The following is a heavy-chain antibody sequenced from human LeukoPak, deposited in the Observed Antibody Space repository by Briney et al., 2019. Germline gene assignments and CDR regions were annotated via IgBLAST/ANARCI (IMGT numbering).Heavy chain of an antibody. CDR1: GFTFSSYG. V-gene: IGHV3-30*02. J-gene: IGHJ3*02. CDR3: AKISVDIVARTNDAFDI. CDR2: IRYDGSNK. D-gene: IGHD5-12*01. Sequence: GGSLRLSCAASGFTFSSYGMHWVRQAPGKGLEWVAFIRYDGSNKYYADSVKGRFTISRDNSKNTLYLQMNSLRAEDTAVYYCAKISVDIVARTNDAFDIWGQGTMVTVSS.